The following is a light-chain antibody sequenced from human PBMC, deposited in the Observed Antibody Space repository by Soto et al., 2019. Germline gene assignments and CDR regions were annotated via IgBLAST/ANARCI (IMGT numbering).Light chain of an antibody. CDR3: QTWGTGVVV. J-gene: IGLJ2*01. Sequence: QAVVTQSPSASASLGASVKLTCTLSSGHSSYAIAWHQQQPEKGPRYLMKLNSDGSHSKGDGIPDRFSGSSSGAERYLTISSIQSEDEAGYYCQTWGTGVVVFGGGTKLTVL. V-gene: IGLV4-69*01. CDR1: SGHSSYA. CDR2: LNSDGSH.